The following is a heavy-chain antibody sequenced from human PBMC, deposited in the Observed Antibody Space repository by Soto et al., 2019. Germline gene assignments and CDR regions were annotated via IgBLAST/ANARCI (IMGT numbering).Heavy chain of an antibody. D-gene: IGHD6-13*01. V-gene: IGHV4-39*01. J-gene: IGHJ4*02. Sequence: SETLSLTCTVSGGSISSSSYYWGWIRQPPGKGLEWIGSIYYSGSTYYNPSLKSRVTISVDTSKNQFSLKLSSVTAADTAVYYCARHAFTPYSSSPPFWGQGTLVTVSS. CDR3: ARHAFTPYSSSPPF. CDR1: GGSISSSSYY. CDR2: IYYSGST.